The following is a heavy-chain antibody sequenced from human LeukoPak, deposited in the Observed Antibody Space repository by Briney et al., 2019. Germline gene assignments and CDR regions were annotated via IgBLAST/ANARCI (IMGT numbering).Heavy chain of an antibody. CDR3: ARENSTYPGTFDP. CDR1: GDSISSYY. CDR2: IYTSGST. Sequence: PSETLSLTCTVSGDSISSYYWGWIRQPAGKGLEWIGRIYTSGSTNYNSSLKSRVTISVDTSKNQFSLKLRSMTAADTAVYYCARENSTYPGTFDPWGQGTLVTVSS. D-gene: IGHD3-10*01. J-gene: IGHJ5*02. V-gene: IGHV4-4*07.